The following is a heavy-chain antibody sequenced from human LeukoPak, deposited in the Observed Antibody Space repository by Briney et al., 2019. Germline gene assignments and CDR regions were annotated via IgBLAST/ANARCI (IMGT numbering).Heavy chain of an antibody. CDR1: GFTFSSYG. D-gene: IGHD2-15*01. CDR3: AKVRTQYCSSGNCFNYYFEY. CDR2: ISYDGSNK. V-gene: IGHV3-30*18. Sequence: GGSLGLSCAASGFTFSSYGMHWVRQAPGKGLEWVAVISYDGSNKYYADSVKGRFTISRDNSKNTLYLQMNSLRSEDAAVYYCAKVRTQYCSSGNCFNYYFEYWGQGTLVTVSS. J-gene: IGHJ4*02.